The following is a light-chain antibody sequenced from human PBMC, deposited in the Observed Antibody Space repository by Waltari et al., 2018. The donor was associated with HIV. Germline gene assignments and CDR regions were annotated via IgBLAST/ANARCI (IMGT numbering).Light chain of an antibody. CDR3: QSYDSRLSGSV. CDR1: RSHILTASY. J-gene: IGLJ3*02. Sequence: QSALTQPPSVSGAPRQRVTISCPGTRSHILTASYQPWYQQPPGPAPKLLTYANTNRPAGVPDRVSGSKSGTSASLAITGLQAEDEADYYCQSYDSRLSGSVFGGGTKLTVL. CDR2: ANT. V-gene: IGLV1-40*01.